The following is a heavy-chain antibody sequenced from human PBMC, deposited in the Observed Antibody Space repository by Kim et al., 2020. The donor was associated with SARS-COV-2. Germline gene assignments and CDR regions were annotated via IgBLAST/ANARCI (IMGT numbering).Heavy chain of an antibody. J-gene: IGHJ5*02. CDR3: ARAQNYAWFDL. V-gene: IGHV4-31*03. D-gene: IGHD3-16*01. CDR1: GGSFSSGGYY. Sequence: SETLSLTCTVSGGSFSSGGYYWSWIRQPAGNGLEWIGYIYYRGTTYYSPSLKSRVSISLDTSKNQFSLNLSSVTAADTAVYYCARAQNYAWFDLWGQGTLVTVSS. CDR2: IYYRGTT.